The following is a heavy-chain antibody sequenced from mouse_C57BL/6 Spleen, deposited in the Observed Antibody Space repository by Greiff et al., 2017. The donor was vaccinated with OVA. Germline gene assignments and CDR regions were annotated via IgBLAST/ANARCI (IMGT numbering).Heavy chain of an antibody. D-gene: IGHD2-12*01. CDR1: GYTFTSYW. Sequence: QVQLQQPGAELVMPGASVKLSCKASGYTFTSYWMHWVKQRPGQGLEWIGEIDPSDSYTNYNQKFKGKSTLTVDKSSSTAYMQLSSLTSEDSAVYYCARHSPNAMDYWGQGTSVTVSS. CDR3: ARHSPNAMDY. J-gene: IGHJ4*01. V-gene: IGHV1-69*01. CDR2: IDPSDSYT.